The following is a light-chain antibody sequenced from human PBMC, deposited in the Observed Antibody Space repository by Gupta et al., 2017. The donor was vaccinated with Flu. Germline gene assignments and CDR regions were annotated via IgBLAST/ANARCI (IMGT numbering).Light chain of an antibody. Sequence: QSALTQPASVSGSPGQSITISCTGTSSDVGVYDYVSWYQQQPGKAPKLMIYGVTNRPSGFSNRFSGSKSGNTASLTISGLQAEDEADYYCSSYTTRSTWLFGGGTRLTVL. V-gene: IGLV2-14*01. CDR3: SSYTTRSTWL. J-gene: IGLJ2*01. CDR1: SSDVGVYDY. CDR2: GVT.